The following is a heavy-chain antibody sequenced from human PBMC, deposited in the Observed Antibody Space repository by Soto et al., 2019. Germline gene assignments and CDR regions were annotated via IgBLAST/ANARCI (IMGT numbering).Heavy chain of an antibody. CDR1: GYSITAGGYY. D-gene: IGHD6-19*01. CDR3: ARMYSSGSGWFHP. V-gene: IGHV4-31*03. CDR2: FYSSGSI. Sequence: TLSLTCFVSGYSITAGGYYWSWIRHHPGKGLEWIGSFYSSGSIIYNPSLGSRVSISGDTSSNQFSMSLTSVTAADTARYYCARMYSSGSGWFHPWGQGTLVTVSS. J-gene: IGHJ5*02.